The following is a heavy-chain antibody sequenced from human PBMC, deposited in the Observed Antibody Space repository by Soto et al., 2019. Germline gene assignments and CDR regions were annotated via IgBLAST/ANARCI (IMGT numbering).Heavy chain of an antibody. V-gene: IGHV1-18*01. D-gene: IGHD3-22*01. Sequence: ASLKVSCKASGYTFTSYGISWVRQAPGQGLEWMGWISAYNGNTNYAQKLQGRVTMTTDTSTSTAYMELRSLRSDDTAVYYCARDTIVVVPYYYYRMLLWVHARRVTVS. CDR1: GYTFTSYG. CDR2: ISAYNGNT. J-gene: IGHJ6*02. CDR3: ARDTIVVVPYYYYRMLL.